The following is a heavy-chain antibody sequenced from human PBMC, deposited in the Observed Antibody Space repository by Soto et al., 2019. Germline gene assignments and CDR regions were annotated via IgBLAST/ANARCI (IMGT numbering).Heavy chain of an antibody. Sequence: QVQLQESGPGLVKPSETLSLTCTVSGGSISSYYWSWIRQPPGKGLEWIGYIYYSGRTNYNPSLKSRVPIPGDTSKNQFSLNLRSVTAADTAVYYCARDQELWFGELLGAFDIWGQGTMVTVSS. CDR2: IYYSGRT. CDR3: ARDQELWFGELLGAFDI. CDR1: GGSISSYY. V-gene: IGHV4-59*01. D-gene: IGHD3-10*01. J-gene: IGHJ3*02.